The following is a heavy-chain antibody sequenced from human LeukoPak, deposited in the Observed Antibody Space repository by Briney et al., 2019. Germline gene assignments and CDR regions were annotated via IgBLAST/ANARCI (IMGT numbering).Heavy chain of an antibody. V-gene: IGHV3-30*02. Sequence: AGRSLRLSCAASGFPFSSYGMHWVRQAPGRGLEWVTFIRYDGSNKYYADSVKGRFTISRDNSKNTHYLQMNSLRAEDTAVYYCAKDLNDSGHDYWGQGTLVTVSS. D-gene: IGHD3-3*01. CDR3: AKDLNDSGHDY. CDR1: GFPFSSYG. CDR2: IRYDGSNK. J-gene: IGHJ4*02.